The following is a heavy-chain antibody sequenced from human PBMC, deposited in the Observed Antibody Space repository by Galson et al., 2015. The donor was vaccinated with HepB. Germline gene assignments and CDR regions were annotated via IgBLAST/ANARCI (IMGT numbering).Heavy chain of an antibody. J-gene: IGHJ3*02. CDR3: AREERAGTSSGAFDI. V-gene: IGHV1-69*13. D-gene: IGHD6-13*01. CDR2: IIPIFGTA. CDR1: GGTFSSYA. Sequence: SVKVSCKASGGTFSSYAISWVRQAPGQGLEWMGGIIPIFGTANYAQKFQGRVTITADESTSTADMELSSLRSEDTAVYYCAREERAGTSSGAFDIWGQGTMVTVSS.